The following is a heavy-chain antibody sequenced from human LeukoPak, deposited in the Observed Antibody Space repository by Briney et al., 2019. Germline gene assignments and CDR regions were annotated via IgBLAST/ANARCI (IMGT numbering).Heavy chain of an antibody. J-gene: IGHJ4*02. Sequence: GGSLRPSCAASGFTFSSYAMSWVRQAPGKGLEWVSAISGSGGSTYYADSVKGRFTISRDNSKNTLYLQMNSLRAEDTAVYYCAKHNSVTHEPIDYWGQGTLVTVSS. CDR1: GFTFSSYA. D-gene: IGHD4-17*01. V-gene: IGHV3-23*01. CDR3: AKHNSVTHEPIDY. CDR2: ISGSGGST.